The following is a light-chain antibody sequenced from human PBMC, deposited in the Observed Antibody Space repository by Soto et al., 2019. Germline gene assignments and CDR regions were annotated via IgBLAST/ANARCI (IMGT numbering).Light chain of an antibody. CDR2: DVS. CDR1: SSDVGGYNY. J-gene: IGLJ2*01. V-gene: IGLV2-14*01. CDR3: SSYTSISSYVV. Sequence: QSALTQPASVSGSPGQSITISCTGTSSDVGGYNYVSWYQQHPGKAPKLMIYDVSNRPSGVSMRFSGSKSGNTASLTISGVQAEDEADYFCSSYTSISSYVVFGGGTKVTVL.